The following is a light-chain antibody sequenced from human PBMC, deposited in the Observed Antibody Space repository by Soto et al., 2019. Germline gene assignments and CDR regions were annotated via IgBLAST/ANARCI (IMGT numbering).Light chain of an antibody. CDR1: SSDVGSYNY. CDR2: EVS. J-gene: IGLJ1*01. Sequence: LTQPASVSGSPGQSITISCTGTSSDVGSYNYVSWYQQHPGKAPKLMIYEVSNRPSGVPDRFSGSKSGNTASLTISGLQAEDEADYYCCSYAGSHTWVFGTGTKVTVL. CDR3: CSYAGSHTWV. V-gene: IGLV2-14*01.